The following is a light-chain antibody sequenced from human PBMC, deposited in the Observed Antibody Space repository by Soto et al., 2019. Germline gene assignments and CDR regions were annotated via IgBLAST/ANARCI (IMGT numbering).Light chain of an antibody. Sequence: DIVMTQSPDSLAVSLGERATINCKSSQSVLSASNNKNYLAWFQQKPGQPPNLLIYWASTRESGVPGRFSGRGSGTDFTLSISSLQAEDVAVYFCQQYYSPPLTFGGGTKVEIK. CDR2: WAS. CDR1: QSVLSASNNKNY. CDR3: QQYYSPPLT. V-gene: IGKV4-1*01. J-gene: IGKJ4*01.